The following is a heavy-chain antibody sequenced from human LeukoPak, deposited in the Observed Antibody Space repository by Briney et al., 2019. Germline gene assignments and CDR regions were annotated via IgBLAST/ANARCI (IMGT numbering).Heavy chain of an antibody. Sequence: SVKVSCRASGGTFSSYAISWVRQAPGQGLEWMGRIIPILGIANYAQKFQGRVTITADKSTSTAYMELSSLRSEDTAVYYCAREVSDTAMVSYYYGMDVWGQGTTVTVSS. V-gene: IGHV1-69*04. CDR3: AREVSDTAMVSYYYGMDV. CDR1: GGTFSSYA. D-gene: IGHD5-18*01. CDR2: IIPILGIA. J-gene: IGHJ6*02.